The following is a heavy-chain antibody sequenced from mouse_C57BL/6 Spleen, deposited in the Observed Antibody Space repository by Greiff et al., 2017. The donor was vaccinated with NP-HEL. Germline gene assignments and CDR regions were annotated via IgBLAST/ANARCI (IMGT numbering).Heavy chain of an antibody. CDR3: ARHDYLHFDY. V-gene: IGHV14-2*01. CDR1: GFNITDYY. Sequence: VQLQQSGAELVKPGASVKLSCTASGFNITDYYMHWVKQRTEQGLEWIGRIDPEDGETKYDPKFQGKATLTADTSSNTAYLQLSSLTSEDTAVYYCARHDYLHFDYWGQGTTLTVSS. CDR2: IDPEDGET. J-gene: IGHJ2*01. D-gene: IGHD2-4*01.